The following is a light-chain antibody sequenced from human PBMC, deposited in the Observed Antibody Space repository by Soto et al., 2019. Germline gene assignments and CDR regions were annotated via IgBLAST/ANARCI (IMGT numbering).Light chain of an antibody. Sequence: DIQMTQSPSSLSASVEDRVIITCRASQSISNHLNWYQQKPGKAPKLLIFAASSLQSGVPSRFSGSRSGPDFTLTISSLRPEDFATYYCQQSYSGPPTFGQGTKVDI. CDR3: QQSYSGPPT. J-gene: IGKJ1*01. V-gene: IGKV1-39*01. CDR1: QSISNH. CDR2: AAS.